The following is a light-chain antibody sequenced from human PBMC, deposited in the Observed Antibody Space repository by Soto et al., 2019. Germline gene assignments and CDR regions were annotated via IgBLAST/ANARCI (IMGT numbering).Light chain of an antibody. J-gene: IGLJ2*01. V-gene: IGLV2-11*01. CDR3: CSYAGDLAL. CDR1: SSDVGGYDF. CDR2: DVS. Sequence: QSVLTQPRSVPGSPGQSVTISCTGTSSDVGGYDFVSWYQQHPGKAPKLMISDVSKRPSGVPNRFSGSKSGNTASLTISGLQAEDEADYYCCSYAGDLALFXGGTKVTVL.